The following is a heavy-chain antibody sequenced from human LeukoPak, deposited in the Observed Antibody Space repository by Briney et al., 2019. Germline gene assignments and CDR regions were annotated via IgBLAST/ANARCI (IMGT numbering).Heavy chain of an antibody. J-gene: IGHJ4*02. CDR3: ARGVDYYGV. Sequence: SQTLSLTCAVYGGSFSGYSWNWIRQPPVKGLEWIGEINHSGGTNYNPSLKSRVTISVDTSKKQFSLKLSSVTAADTAVYYCARGVDYYGVWGQGTLVTVSS. V-gene: IGHV4-34*01. D-gene: IGHD3-10*01. CDR2: INHSGGT. CDR1: GGSFSGYS.